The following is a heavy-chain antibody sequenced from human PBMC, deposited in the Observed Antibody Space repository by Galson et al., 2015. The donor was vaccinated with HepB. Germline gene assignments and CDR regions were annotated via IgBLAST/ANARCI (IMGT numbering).Heavy chain of an antibody. J-gene: IGHJ1*01. V-gene: IGHV3-30*04. CDR2: ISYDGTNK. D-gene: IGHD5-24*01. CDR1: GFTFSNYA. Sequence: SLRLSCAVSGFTFSNYAMHWVRQAPGKGLEWVAVISYDGTNKYYADSVKGRFTISRDNSKNTLYMQMNSLRTEDTAVYYCASVARDGYIWFAEYFQHWGQGTLVTVSS. CDR3: ASVARDGYIWFAEYFQH.